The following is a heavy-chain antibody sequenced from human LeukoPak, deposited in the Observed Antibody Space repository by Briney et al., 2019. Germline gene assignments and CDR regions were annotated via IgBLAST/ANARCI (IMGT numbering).Heavy chain of an antibody. CDR3: AKLVVLHLVVVQVFFDC. V-gene: IGHV3-23*01. J-gene: IGHJ4*02. CDR2: ISGSGGST. D-gene: IGHD3-22*01. CDR1: GFTFSSYA. Sequence: GGSLRLSCAASGFTFSSYAMSWVRQAPGKGLEWVSAISGSGGSTYYADSVKGRFTISRDNSKNTLYLQMNSLRAEDTAVYYCAKLVVLHLVVVQVFFDCWGQGTLVTASS.